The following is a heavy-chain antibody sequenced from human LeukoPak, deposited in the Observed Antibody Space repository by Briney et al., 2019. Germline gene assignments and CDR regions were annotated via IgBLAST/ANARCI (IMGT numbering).Heavy chain of an antibody. CDR2: TSSSGTTI. Sequence: GGSLRLSCAAPGFTFSTYAMSWVRRAPGKGLEWLSKTSSSGTTIHYADSVKGRFTISRDNAKNSLYLQMNNLRAEDTAVYYCASGPTYYDYWGQGTLVTVSS. CDR3: ASGPTYYDY. J-gene: IGHJ4*02. CDR1: GFTFSTYA. D-gene: IGHD3-10*01. V-gene: IGHV3-48*03.